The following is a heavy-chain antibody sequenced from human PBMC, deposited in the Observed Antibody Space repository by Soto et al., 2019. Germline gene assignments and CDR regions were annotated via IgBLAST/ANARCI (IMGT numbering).Heavy chain of an antibody. V-gene: IGHV4-31*03. CDR2: IYYSGRT. CDR3: ARGLKQLPVIFDY. CDR1: GGSISSGGYY. D-gene: IGHD6-6*01. Sequence: QVQLQESGPGLVKPSQTLSLTCTVSGGSISSGGYYWSWIRQHPGKGLEWIGYIYYSGRTYYNPSLKSRVTISVDTSKNQSSLKLSSVTAADTAVYYCARGLKQLPVIFDYWGQGTLVTVSS. J-gene: IGHJ4*02.